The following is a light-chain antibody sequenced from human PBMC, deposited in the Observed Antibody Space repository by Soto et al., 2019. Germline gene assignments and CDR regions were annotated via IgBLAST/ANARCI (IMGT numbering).Light chain of an antibody. CDR1: QSITNS. CDR2: AAS. J-gene: IGKJ3*01. V-gene: IGKV1-39*01. Sequence: DIQMTQSPSSLSASVGDRVTITCRASQSITNSLNWYQHKPGKAPTLVVYAASSLQSGVPSRFSGSGSGTDVPLTISSLHTEDFATYFCQQGHSMPFTFGPGTKVDIK. CDR3: QQGHSMPFT.